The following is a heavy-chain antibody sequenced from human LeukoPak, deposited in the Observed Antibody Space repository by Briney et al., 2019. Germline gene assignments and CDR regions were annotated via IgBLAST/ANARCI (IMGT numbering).Heavy chain of an antibody. CDR1: GGSFRGYY. V-gene: IGHV4-34*01. CDR3: ARSVYIVVEYYFDC. D-gene: IGHD2-15*01. J-gene: IGHJ4*02. Sequence: PAETLSLTCAVYGGSFRGYYWSWIRQPPGKGLDWIGEINHSGSTNYNPSLKSRVTISLDTSKNQFSLKLSSVTAADTAVYYCARSVYIVVEYYFDCWGQGALVTVSS. CDR2: INHSGST.